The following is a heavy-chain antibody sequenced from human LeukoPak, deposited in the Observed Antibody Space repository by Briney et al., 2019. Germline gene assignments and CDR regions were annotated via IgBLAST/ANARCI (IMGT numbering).Heavy chain of an antibody. J-gene: IGHJ3*02. Sequence: ASVKVSCKASGYTFTGYYMHWVRQAPGQGLEWMGWISAYNGNTNYAQKLQGRVTMTTDTSTSTAYMELRSLRSDDTAVYYCARDTAMITSYAFDIWGQGTMVTVSS. D-gene: IGHD5-18*01. CDR1: GYTFTGYY. CDR3: ARDTAMITSYAFDI. CDR2: ISAYNGNT. V-gene: IGHV1-18*04.